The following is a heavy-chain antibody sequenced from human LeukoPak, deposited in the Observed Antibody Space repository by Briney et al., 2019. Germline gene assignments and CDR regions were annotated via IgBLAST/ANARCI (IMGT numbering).Heavy chain of an antibody. CDR3: AKAKTAQTSFDY. CDR2: ISFDGTNK. V-gene: IGHV3-30-3*01. Sequence: GRSLRLSCAASGFTFSSYAMHWVRQAPGRGLEWVAVISFDGTNKYYADSVRGRFTISRDNSKNTLYLQLNSLRAEDTAVYYCAKAKTAQTSFDYWGQGTLVTVSS. CDR1: GFTFSSYA. J-gene: IGHJ4*02.